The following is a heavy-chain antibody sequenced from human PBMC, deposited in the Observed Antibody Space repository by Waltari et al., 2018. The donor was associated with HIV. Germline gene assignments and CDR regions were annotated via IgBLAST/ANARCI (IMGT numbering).Heavy chain of an antibody. J-gene: IGHJ6*02. V-gene: IGHV1-8*01. CDR3: ARGWGSGSSYYYYGMDV. CDR1: GYTFTSKH. Sequence: QVQLVQSGAEVKKTGASVKVTCKASGYTFTSKHINWARQAAGPGLEWMGWMNPNSGNTGYAQKFQGRVTMTRNTSISTAYMELSSLRSEDTAVYYCARGWGSGSSYYYYGMDVWGQGTTVTVSS. D-gene: IGHD3-10*01. CDR2: MNPNSGNT.